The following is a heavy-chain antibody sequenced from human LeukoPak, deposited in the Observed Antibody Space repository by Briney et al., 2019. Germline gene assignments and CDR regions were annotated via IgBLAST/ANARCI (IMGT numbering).Heavy chain of an antibody. Sequence: GGSLRLSCAASGFTFNGYNMNWVRQAPGKGLEWISYITSSSSSNSYADSVKGRFSISRDNAKNSLYLQMKNLRAEDTAVHYCAKSSHYCSSTSCPRWFDPWGQGTLVTVSS. J-gene: IGHJ5*02. CDR3: AKSSHYCSSTSCPRWFDP. CDR2: ITSSSSSN. CDR1: GFTFNGYN. V-gene: IGHV3-48*01. D-gene: IGHD2-2*01.